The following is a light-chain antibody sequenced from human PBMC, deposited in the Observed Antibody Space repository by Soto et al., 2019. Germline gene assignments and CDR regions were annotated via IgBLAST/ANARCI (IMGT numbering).Light chain of an antibody. CDR2: LGS. Sequence: DIVMTQSPLSLPVTPGEPASISCRSSRSLLHSNGYNYLDWYLQKPGQSPQLLIYLGSNRASGVPDRFSGSASGTDFTLKISRVEAEDVGVYYCMQPLQSWTFGQGTKVQIK. CDR1: RSLLHSNGYNY. V-gene: IGKV2-28*01. CDR3: MQPLQSWT. J-gene: IGKJ1*01.